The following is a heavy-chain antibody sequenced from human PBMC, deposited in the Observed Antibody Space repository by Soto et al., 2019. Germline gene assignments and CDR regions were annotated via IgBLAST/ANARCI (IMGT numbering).Heavy chain of an antibody. Sequence: PGGSLRLSCAASGFTLSSYAMHWVRQAPGKGLEWVAVISYDGDNEYYADSVKGRFTISRDNSKNTLYLQMNSLRAEDTAVYYCARGGPYSSGWYYFDYWGQGTLVTVSS. D-gene: IGHD6-19*01. CDR1: GFTLSSYA. J-gene: IGHJ4*02. CDR3: ARGGPYSSGWYYFDY. V-gene: IGHV3-30-3*01. CDR2: ISYDGDNE.